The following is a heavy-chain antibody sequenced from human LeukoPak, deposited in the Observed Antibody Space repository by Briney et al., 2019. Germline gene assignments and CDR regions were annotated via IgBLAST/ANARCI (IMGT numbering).Heavy chain of an antibody. CDR1: GYTFTGCY. V-gene: IGHV1-2*02. J-gene: IGHJ4*02. Sequence: ASVKVSCKASGYTFTGCYMHWVRQAPGQGLEWMGWINPNSGGTNYAQKFQGRVTMTRDTSISTACMELSRLRSDDTAVCYCARYSSSWYYFDYWGQGTLVTVSS. CDR2: INPNSGGT. D-gene: IGHD6-13*01. CDR3: ARYSSSWYYFDY.